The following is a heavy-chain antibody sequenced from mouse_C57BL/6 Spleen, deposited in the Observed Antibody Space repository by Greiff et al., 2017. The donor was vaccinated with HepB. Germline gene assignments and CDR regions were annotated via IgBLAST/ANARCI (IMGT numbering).Heavy chain of an antibody. J-gene: IGHJ2*01. CDR2: IYPSDSET. Sequence: QVQLQQPGAELVRPGSSVKLSCKASGYTFTSYWMDWVKQRPGQGLEWIGNIYPSDSETPYNQKFKDKATLTVDKSSSTAYMHISSLTSEDSASYYCARDYGPYFDYWGQGTTLTVSS. V-gene: IGHV1-61*01. D-gene: IGHD1-1*02. CDR3: ARDYGPYFDY. CDR1: GYTFTSYW.